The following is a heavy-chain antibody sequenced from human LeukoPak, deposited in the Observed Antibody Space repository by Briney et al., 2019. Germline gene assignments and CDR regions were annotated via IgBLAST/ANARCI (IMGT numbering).Heavy chain of an antibody. CDR2: INWNSGSI. CDR3: AKAIVPYCSSTSCYENAFDI. Sequence: PGGSLRLSCAASGFSFTNYAMGWVRQAPGKGLEWVSGINWNSGSIGYADSVKGRFTISRDNAKNSLYLQMNSLRAEDTALYYCAKAIVPYCSSTSCYENAFDIWGQGTMVTVSS. V-gene: IGHV3-9*01. D-gene: IGHD2-2*01. J-gene: IGHJ3*02. CDR1: GFSFTNYA.